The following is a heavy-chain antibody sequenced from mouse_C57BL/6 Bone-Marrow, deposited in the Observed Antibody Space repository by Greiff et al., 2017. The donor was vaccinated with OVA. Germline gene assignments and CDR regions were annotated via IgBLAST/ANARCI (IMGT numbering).Heavy chain of an antibody. CDR1: GFTFSSYA. CDR3: ARKNYDYGY. D-gene: IGHD2-4*01. CDR2: ISDGGSYT. V-gene: IGHV5-4*03. Sequence: EVKLVESGGGLVKPGGSLKLSCAASGFTFSSYAMSWVRQTPEKRLEWVATISDGGSYTYYPDNVKGRFTISRDNAKNHLYLQMSHLKSEDTAMYYCARKNYDYGYWGQGTTLTVAS. J-gene: IGHJ2*01.